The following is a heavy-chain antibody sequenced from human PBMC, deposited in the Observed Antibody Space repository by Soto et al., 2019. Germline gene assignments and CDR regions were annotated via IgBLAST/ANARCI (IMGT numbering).Heavy chain of an antibody. CDR2: INSDGSST. V-gene: IGHV3-74*01. CDR3: ARGCFTSCYGEYDY. D-gene: IGHD2-2*01. CDR1: GFTFSSYW. Sequence: GGALGLSCAASGFTFSSYWMHWVRPAPGKELVWVSRINSDGSSTSYADSVKGRFTISRDNAKNTLYLQMNSLRAEDTAVYYCARGCFTSCYGEYDYWGQGTLVTVSS. J-gene: IGHJ4*02.